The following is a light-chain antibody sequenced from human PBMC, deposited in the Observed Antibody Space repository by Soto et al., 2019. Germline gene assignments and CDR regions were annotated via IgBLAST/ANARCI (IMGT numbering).Light chain of an antibody. CDR1: DTDVGSYNY. CDR2: EVT. J-gene: IGLJ1*01. Sequence: QSALTQPRSVSGSLGQSVTISCTGSDTDVGSYNYVSWYQQHPGKAPKLMIYEVTKRPSGVPDRFSGSKSGNTASLTVSGLQAEDEADYYCSSYAGSNNFVFGTGTKLTVL. CDR3: SSYAGSNNFV. V-gene: IGLV2-8*01.